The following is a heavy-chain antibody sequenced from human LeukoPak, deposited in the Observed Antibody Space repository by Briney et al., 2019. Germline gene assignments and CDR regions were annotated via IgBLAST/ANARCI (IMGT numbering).Heavy chain of an antibody. Sequence: QSGGSLRLSCAASGFTFDHYSMHWVRQAPGKGLEWVSLISWDGGSTYYADSVKGRFTISRDNAKNSLYLQMNSLRAEDTAVYYCARAGTSFNRYMTTVSCYFDYWGQGTLVTVSS. CDR2: ISWDGGST. CDR1: GFTFDHYS. V-gene: IGHV3-43*01. J-gene: IGHJ4*02. CDR3: ARAGTSFNRYMTTVSCYFDY. D-gene: IGHD4-11*01.